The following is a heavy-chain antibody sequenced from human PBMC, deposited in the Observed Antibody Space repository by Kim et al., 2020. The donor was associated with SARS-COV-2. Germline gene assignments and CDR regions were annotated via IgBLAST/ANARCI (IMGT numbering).Heavy chain of an antibody. Sequence: ADSVKGRFTISRNNAKNTLYLQMNSVRAEDTAVYYCGSIGGSGSTRPFDYWGQGTLVTVSS. J-gene: IGHJ4*02. CDR3: GSIGGSGSTRPFDY. D-gene: IGHD3-10*01. V-gene: IGHV3-74*01.